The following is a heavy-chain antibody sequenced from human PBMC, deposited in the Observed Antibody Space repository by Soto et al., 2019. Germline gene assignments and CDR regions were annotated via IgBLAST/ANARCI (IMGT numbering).Heavy chain of an antibody. CDR1: GFTFSSYA. Sequence: EVQLLESGGGLVQPGGSLRLSCAASGFTFSSYAMSWVRQAPGKGLEWVSAISGSGGSTYYADSVKGRFTISRDNSKNTLYLQMNSLRAEDTAVYYCAKTAIVVVVAATNWFAPWGQGTLVTVSS. V-gene: IGHV3-23*01. D-gene: IGHD2-15*01. J-gene: IGHJ5*02. CDR3: AKTAIVVVVAATNWFAP. CDR2: ISGSGGST.